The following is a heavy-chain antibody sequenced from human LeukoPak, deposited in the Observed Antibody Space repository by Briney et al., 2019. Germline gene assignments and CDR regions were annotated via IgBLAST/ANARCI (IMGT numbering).Heavy chain of an antibody. CDR1: GFTFSAYG. D-gene: IGHD6-19*01. J-gene: IGHJ4*02. V-gene: IGHV3-30*02. Sequence: GGSLRLSCAASGFTFSAYGMHWVRQAPGKGLEWVAFIRYDGGGPYYADSVKGRFTISRDNSENTLYLQMNSLRADDTAVYFWAKRFSRGLTDYWGQGNLVTVSS. CDR3: AKRFSRGLTDY. CDR2: IRYDGGGP.